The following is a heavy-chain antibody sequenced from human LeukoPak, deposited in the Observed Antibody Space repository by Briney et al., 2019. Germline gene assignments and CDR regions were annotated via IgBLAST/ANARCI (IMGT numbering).Heavy chain of an antibody. CDR2: IWSDGSDK. D-gene: IGHD4-11*01. CDR1: GFTFSHYG. V-gene: IGHV3-33*06. Sequence: GGSLRLSCAASGFTFSHYGMHWVRQTPGAGLEWVAVIWSDGSDKYYAKSVKGRFTISRDNSKNSLFLQMNSLRAEDTAVYYCAKDAQRGFDYSNSLQNWGQGILVSVSS. CDR3: AKDAQRGFDYSNSLQN. J-gene: IGHJ1*01.